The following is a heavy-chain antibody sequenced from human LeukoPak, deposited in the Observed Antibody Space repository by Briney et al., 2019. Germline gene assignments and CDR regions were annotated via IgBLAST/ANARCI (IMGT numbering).Heavy chain of an antibody. Sequence: SETLSLTCTVSGGSISSYYWSWIRQPPGKGLEWIGYIYYSGSTNYNPSLKSRVTISVDTSKNQFSLKLSSVTAADTAVYYCARARAYYDILTGYQTRANDAFDIWGQGTMVTVSS. J-gene: IGHJ3*02. D-gene: IGHD3-9*01. CDR2: IYYSGST. CDR3: ARARAYYDILTGYQTRANDAFDI. V-gene: IGHV4-59*01. CDR1: GGSISSYY.